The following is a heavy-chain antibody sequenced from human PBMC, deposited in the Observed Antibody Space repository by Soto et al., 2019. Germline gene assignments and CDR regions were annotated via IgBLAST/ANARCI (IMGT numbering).Heavy chain of an antibody. Sequence: SSETLSLTCTVAGHSINSDYYWGWIRQPPGKGLEWIGSIYPGGGTYYNPSLKSRVTISIDTSKNQFSLRLTSVTAADTAMYYCARKGYYPSGRINLFDSWGQGTLVTVSS. V-gene: IGHV4-38-2*02. CDR3: ARKGYYPSGRINLFDS. CDR1: GHSINSDYY. J-gene: IGHJ4*02. CDR2: IYPGGGT. D-gene: IGHD3-10*01.